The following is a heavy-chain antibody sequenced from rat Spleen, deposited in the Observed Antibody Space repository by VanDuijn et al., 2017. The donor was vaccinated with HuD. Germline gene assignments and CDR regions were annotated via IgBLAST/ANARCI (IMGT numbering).Heavy chain of an antibody. Sequence: EVQLVESGGGLVQPGRSLKLSCVASGFTFNNYWMTWIRQAPGKGLEWVASITNTGGSTFYPDSVKGRFTISRDNEKNTLYLQMTSLRSEDTAIYYCTKNWDYWGQGVMVTVSS. CDR2: ITNTGGST. J-gene: IGHJ2*01. V-gene: IGHV5-31*01. CDR1: GFTFNNYW. D-gene: IGHD3-6*01. CDR3: TKNWDY.